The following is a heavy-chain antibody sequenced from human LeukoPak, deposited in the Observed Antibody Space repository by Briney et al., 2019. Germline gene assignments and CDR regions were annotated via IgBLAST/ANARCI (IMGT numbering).Heavy chain of an antibody. D-gene: IGHD1-26*01. CDR2: ISGSGGST. CDR3: SRIIVGATPWDY. V-gene: IGHV3-23*01. J-gene: IGHJ4*02. Sequence: GGSLRLSCAASGFTFSSYAMSWVRQAPGKGLEWVSAISGSGGSTYYADSVKGRFTISRDNSKNTLYLQMNSLRAEDTAVYYCSRIIVGATPWDYWGQGTLVTVSS. CDR1: GFTFSSYA.